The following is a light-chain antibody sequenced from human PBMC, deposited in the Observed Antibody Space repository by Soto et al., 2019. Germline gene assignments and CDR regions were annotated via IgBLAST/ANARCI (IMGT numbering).Light chain of an antibody. J-gene: IGKJ2*01. CDR3: QQYGSSPPT. V-gene: IGKV3-20*01. CDR1: QSVSSSY. CDR2: GAS. Sequence: EIGLTQSPGTLSLSPGERATLSCRASQSVSSSYLAWYQQKPGQAPRLLIYGASSRATGIPDRFSGSGSGTDFTLTISRLETEDFAVYYCQQYGSSPPTFGQGTKLEIK.